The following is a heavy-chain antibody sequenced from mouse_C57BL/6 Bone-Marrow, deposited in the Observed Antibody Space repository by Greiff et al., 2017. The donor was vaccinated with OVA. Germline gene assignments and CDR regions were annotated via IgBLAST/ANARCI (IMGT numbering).Heavy chain of an antibody. Sequence: VKLQESGAELVRPGTSVKMSCKASGYTFTNYWIGWAKQRPGHGLEWIGDIYPGGGYTNYNEKFKGKATLTADKSSSTAYMQFSSLTSEDSAIYYCARGGYYGSSYVKYFDYWGQGTTLTVSS. CDR3: ARGGYYGSSYVKYFDY. CDR1: GYTFTNYW. CDR2: IYPGGGYT. D-gene: IGHD1-1*01. V-gene: IGHV1-63*01. J-gene: IGHJ2*01.